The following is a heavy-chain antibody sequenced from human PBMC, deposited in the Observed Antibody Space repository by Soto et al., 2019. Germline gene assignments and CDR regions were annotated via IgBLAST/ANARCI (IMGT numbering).Heavy chain of an antibody. D-gene: IGHD2-15*01. J-gene: IGHJ5*02. V-gene: IGHV4-39*01. CDR1: GGSISRFNYF. CDR2: LYYSGNT. Sequence: QLQLQESGPGLVKPSETLSLTCTVSGGSISRFNYFWGWIRQPPGKGLEWIGSLYYSGNTYYNPSLQSRVTVSVDTAKKQCTLPLRSVTAADTAVYYCARGGGSTFNWFDPWGQGTLVTVSP. CDR3: ARGGGSTFNWFDP.